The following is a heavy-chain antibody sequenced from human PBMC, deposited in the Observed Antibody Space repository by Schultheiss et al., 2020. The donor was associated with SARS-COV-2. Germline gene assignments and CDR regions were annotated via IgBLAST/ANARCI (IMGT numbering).Heavy chain of an antibody. CDR3: AVGLTDAFDI. CDR1: GFTFDDYA. CDR2: ISGSGGST. Sequence: GGSLRLSCAASGFTFDDYAMHWVRQAPGKGLEWVSAISGSGGSTYYADSVKGRFTISRDNSKNTLYLQMNSLRAEDTAVYYCAVGLTDAFDIWGQGTMVTVSS. J-gene: IGHJ3*02. V-gene: IGHV3-23*01. D-gene: IGHD6-19*01.